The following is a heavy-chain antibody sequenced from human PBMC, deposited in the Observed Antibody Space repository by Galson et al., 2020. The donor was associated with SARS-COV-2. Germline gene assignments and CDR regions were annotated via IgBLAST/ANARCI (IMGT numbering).Heavy chain of an antibody. CDR3: SKDRGYYYDSSAYGDVAFDV. D-gene: IGHD3-22*01. J-gene: IGHJ3*01. V-gene: IGHV3-23*01. Sequence: GESLKISCAASGFTFSNFAMSWVRQTPGKGLEWVSAISGSGISTYHADSVKGRFTISRDNAKNTLYLQMSSLRAEDTAVYYCSKDRGYYYDSSAYGDVAFDVWGQGTMVTVSS. CDR2: ISGSGIST. CDR1: GFTFSNFA.